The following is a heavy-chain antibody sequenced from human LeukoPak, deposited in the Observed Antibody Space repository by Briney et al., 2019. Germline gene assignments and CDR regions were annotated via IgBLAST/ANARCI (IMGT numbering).Heavy chain of an antibody. V-gene: IGHV3-30*18. D-gene: IGHD6-13*01. Sequence: GGSLRLSCAAPGFTFSSSGMHWVRQAPGKGLEWVAVISYHGSDKYYADSVKGRFTISRDNSKNTLYLQMNSLRAEDTAVYYCAKDATLTAAGTYFDYWGQGTLVTVSS. CDR1: GFTFSSSG. CDR3: AKDATLTAAGTYFDY. CDR2: ISYHGSDK. J-gene: IGHJ4*02.